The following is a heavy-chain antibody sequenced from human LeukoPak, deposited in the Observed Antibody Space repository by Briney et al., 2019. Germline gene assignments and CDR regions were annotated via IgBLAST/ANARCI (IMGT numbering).Heavy chain of an antibody. V-gene: IGHV3-23*01. CDR3: AKESSSSRPYYFDY. J-gene: IGHJ4*02. CDR2: ITDSGGDT. CDR1: GFSFSRYA. D-gene: IGHD6-6*01. Sequence: GGSVRLSCAASGFSFSRYAMSWVRQAPGKGLEWVSAITDSGGDTYHADSVKGRFTISRDNSKNTLFLQMNSLRVEDTAVYYCAKESSSSRPYYFDYWGQGTLVTVSS.